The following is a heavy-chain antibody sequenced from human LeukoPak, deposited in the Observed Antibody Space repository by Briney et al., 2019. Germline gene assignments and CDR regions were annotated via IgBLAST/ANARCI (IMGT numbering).Heavy chain of an antibody. D-gene: IGHD5-12*01. CDR2: IGTAGDT. V-gene: IGHV3-13*01. J-gene: IGHJ6*02. CDR3: ARGGSGYDWEVLYGIDV. Sequence: GGSLRLSCAASGFTFSSYDMHWVRQATGKGLEWVSAIGTAGDTYYPGSVKGRFTISRENAKNSLYLQMNSLRAGDTAVYYCARGGSGYDWEVLYGIDVWGQGTTVTVSS. CDR1: GFTFSSYD.